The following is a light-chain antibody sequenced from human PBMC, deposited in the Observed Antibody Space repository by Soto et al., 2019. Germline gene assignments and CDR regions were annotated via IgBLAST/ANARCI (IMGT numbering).Light chain of an antibody. CDR1: QSVSGY. Sequence: EIVMTQSPGTLSVFPGERVTLSCRASQSVSGYFDWCQQKPGQAPRLVLQRIFIRAIGVPARFSGSGSETEFTLTISGLQSEDSGVYYCLQHYAWPWTFGQGTKVEIK. V-gene: IGKV3-15*01. CDR2: RIF. CDR3: LQHYAWPWT. J-gene: IGKJ1*01.